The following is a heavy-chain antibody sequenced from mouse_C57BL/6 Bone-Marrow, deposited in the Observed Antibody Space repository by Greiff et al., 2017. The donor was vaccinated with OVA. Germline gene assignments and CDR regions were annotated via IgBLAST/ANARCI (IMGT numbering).Heavy chain of an antibody. J-gene: IGHJ4*01. V-gene: IGHV2-9-1*01. D-gene: IGHD1-1*01. CDR2: IWTGGGT. CDR3: ARKGYGSSQGAMDY. CDR1: GFSLTSYA. Sequence: VKLVESGPGLVAPSQSLSITCTVSGFSLTSYAISWVRQPPGKGLEWLGVIWTGGGTNYNSALKSRLSISKDNSKSQVFLKMNSLQTDDTARYYCARKGYGSSQGAMDYWGQGTSVTVSS.